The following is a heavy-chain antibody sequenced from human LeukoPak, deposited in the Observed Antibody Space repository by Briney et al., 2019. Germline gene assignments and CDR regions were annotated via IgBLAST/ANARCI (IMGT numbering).Heavy chain of an antibody. V-gene: IGHV4-4*02. Sequence: SGTLSLTCTVSGASVSRNWWSWVRQPPGKGLEWIGEIHHSGGTNYNPSLKSRVTISVDTSKNQFSLKLSSVTAADTAVYYCARRLRDDRENYDILTGYYMDVWGQGTTVTVSS. D-gene: IGHD3-9*01. J-gene: IGHJ6*02. CDR3: ARRLRDDRENYDILTGYYMDV. CDR2: IHHSGGT. CDR1: GASVSRNW.